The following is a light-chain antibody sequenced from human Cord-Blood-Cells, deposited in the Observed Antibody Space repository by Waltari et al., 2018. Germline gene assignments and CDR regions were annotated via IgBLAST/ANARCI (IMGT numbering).Light chain of an antibody. CDR1: KLGDKY. Sequence: SYELTQPPSVSVSPGQTASITCSGDKLGDKYACWYQQKPGQSPVLVIYQDSKRPSGIPERFSGSNSGNTATLTIRGTQAMDEADYYCQAWDSSTAGWVFGGGTKLTVL. V-gene: IGLV3-1*01. CDR3: QAWDSSTAGWV. CDR2: QDS. J-gene: IGLJ3*02.